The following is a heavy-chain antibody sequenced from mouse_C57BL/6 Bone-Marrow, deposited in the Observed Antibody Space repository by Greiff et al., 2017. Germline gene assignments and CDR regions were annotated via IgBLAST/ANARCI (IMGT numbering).Heavy chain of an antibody. Sequence: VQLKESGPALVKPGASVKISCKASGYSFTDYNMNWVKQSNGKSLEWIGVINPNYGTTSYNQKFKGKATLTIDQSSSTAYMQLNSLTSEDSAVYDCAVRYSFAYWGQGTLVTVSA. CDR2: INPNYGTT. V-gene: IGHV1-39*01. CDR3: AVRYSFAY. D-gene: IGHD1-1*01. J-gene: IGHJ3*01. CDR1: GYSFTDYN.